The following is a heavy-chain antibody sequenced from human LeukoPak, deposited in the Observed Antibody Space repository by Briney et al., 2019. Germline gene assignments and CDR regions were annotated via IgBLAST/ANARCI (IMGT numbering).Heavy chain of an antibody. CDR2: ISAYNGNT. CDR3: ARMDTAMAGSDY. D-gene: IGHD5-18*01. CDR1: GYTFTSYG. Sequence: ASGKLSCKASGYTFTSYGISWVRQAPGQGLEWMGWISAYNGNTNYEQKLQGRVTMTTDTSTSTADMELRSLRSDDTAVYYCARMDTAMAGSDYWGQGTLVTVSS. J-gene: IGHJ4*02. V-gene: IGHV1-18*01.